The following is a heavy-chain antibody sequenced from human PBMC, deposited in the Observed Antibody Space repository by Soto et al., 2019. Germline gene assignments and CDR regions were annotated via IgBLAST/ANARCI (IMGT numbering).Heavy chain of an antibody. CDR1: GYSFTSYW. V-gene: IGHV5-51*01. D-gene: IGHD3-16*01. CDR3: ARCMGAENYGMDV. J-gene: IGHJ6*02. CDR2: IYPGDSDT. Sequence: PGEALKISCKGSGYSFTSYWIGWVRQMPGKGLEWMGIIYPGDSDTRYSPSFQGQVTISADKSISTAYLQWSSLKASDTAMYYCARCMGAENYGMDVWGQGTTVTVSS.